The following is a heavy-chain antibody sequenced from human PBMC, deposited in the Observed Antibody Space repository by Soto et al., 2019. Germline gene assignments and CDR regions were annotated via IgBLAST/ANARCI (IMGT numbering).Heavy chain of an antibody. V-gene: IGHV3-48*02. J-gene: IGHJ6*02. D-gene: IGHD3-10*01. CDR1: GLTFSIYS. CDR2: ISSSTTL. CDR3: ARDPGDGMDV. Sequence: GGSLRLSCAASGLTFSIYSMNWVRQAPGKGLEWVSYISSSTTLYYADSVKGRFTISRDNAKNSLYLQMHSLRDEDTAVYYCARDPGDGMDVWGQGTTVTVSS.